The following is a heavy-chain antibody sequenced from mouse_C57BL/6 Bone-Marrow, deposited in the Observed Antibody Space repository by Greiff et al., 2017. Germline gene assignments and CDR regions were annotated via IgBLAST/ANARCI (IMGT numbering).Heavy chain of an antibody. CDR2: IYPGGGYT. D-gene: IGHD1-1*01. J-gene: IGHJ2*01. CDR1: GYTFTNYW. Sequence: QVQLQQSGAELVRPGTSVKLSCKASGYTFTNYWMGWAKQRPGHGLEWIGDIYPGGGYTNYTEKVKGKATLTADKSSSTAYMQFSSLTSEDSTICYCASYYYGCFDDWGPGTTLTVSS. V-gene: IGHV1-63*01. CDR3: ASYYYGCFDD.